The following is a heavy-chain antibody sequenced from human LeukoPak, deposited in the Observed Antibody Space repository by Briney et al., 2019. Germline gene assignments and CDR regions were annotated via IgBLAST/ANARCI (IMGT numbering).Heavy chain of an antibody. D-gene: IGHD3-10*01. CDR2: IYYSGST. Sequence: SETLSLTCTVSGGSISRYYWSWIRQPPGKGLEWIGYIYYSGSTNYNPSLKSRVTISVDTSKNQFSLKLSSVTAADTAVYYCARDRGINAFDIWGQGTMVTVSP. CDR3: ARDRGINAFDI. J-gene: IGHJ3*02. CDR1: GGSISRYY. V-gene: IGHV4-59*01.